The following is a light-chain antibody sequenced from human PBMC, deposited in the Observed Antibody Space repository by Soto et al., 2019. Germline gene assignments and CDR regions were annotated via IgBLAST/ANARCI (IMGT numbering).Light chain of an antibody. J-gene: IGKJ4*01. Sequence: EIVLTQSPGTLSLSPGERATLSCRASQSVSSSYLAWYQQKPGQTPRLIIYGASSRATGIPDRFSGSGSGTDFTPTISSLEPEDSAVYYCQEGTYWPAFGGGTKVDIK. CDR1: QSVSSSY. CDR3: QEGTYWPA. V-gene: IGKV3D-20*02. CDR2: GAS.